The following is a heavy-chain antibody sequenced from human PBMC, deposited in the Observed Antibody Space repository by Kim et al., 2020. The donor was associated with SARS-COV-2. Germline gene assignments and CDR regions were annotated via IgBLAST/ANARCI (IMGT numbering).Heavy chain of an antibody. CDR1: GYTFTSYG. D-gene: IGHD1-26*01. Sequence: ASVKVSCKASGYTFTSYGISWVRQAPGQGLEWMGWISAYNGNTNYAQKLQGRVTMTTDTSTSTAYMELRSLRSDDTAVYYCARDGEWELLNPPLDYWGQGTLVTVSS. CDR2: ISAYNGNT. CDR3: ARDGEWELLNPPLDY. J-gene: IGHJ4*02. V-gene: IGHV1-18*01.